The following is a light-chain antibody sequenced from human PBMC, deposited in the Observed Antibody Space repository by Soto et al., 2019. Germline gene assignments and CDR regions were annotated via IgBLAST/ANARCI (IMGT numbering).Light chain of an antibody. Sequence: IVLTQSPGTLSLSPGERATLSCRAGQSVSSNYLAWYQQKPGQAPRLLIYGASSRATGIPDKFSCSGSGTALTLTIAALEPEDFAVSYCKQYGSSSITFGRGTRLEIK. CDR1: QSVSSNY. J-gene: IGKJ5*01. V-gene: IGKV3-20*01. CDR2: GAS. CDR3: KQYGSSSIT.